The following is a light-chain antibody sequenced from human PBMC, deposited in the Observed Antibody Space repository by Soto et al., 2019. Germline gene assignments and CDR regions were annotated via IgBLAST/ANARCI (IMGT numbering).Light chain of an antibody. CDR2: EVN. V-gene: IGLV2-14*01. CDR3: GSWDSSLSAYV. J-gene: IGLJ1*01. CDR1: SSDIGAYDY. Sequence: LTQPASLSGSPGQSITISCTGTSSDIGAYDYVFWFQQHPGKAPKLMISEVNNRPSGVSNRFSGSKSGNTAYLTISGLQVEDEAEYYCGSWDSSLSAYVFGTGTKVTVL.